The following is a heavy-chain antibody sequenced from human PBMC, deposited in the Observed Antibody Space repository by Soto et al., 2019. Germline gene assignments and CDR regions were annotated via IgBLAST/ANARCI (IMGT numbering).Heavy chain of an antibody. J-gene: IGHJ6*02. D-gene: IGHD1-1*01. Sequence: QVQLQESGPGLVKPSQTLSLTCTVSGGSISRGGYYWSWIRQHPGKGLEWIGYIYSSGSTYYNPSLMSRVTISVDTSKPQFSLNLSSVTAADTAVYYCARVLGIPGYYYYGMDVWGQGTTVTVS. CDR3: ARVLGIPGYYYYGMDV. CDR1: GGSISRGGYY. CDR2: IYSSGST. V-gene: IGHV4-31*03.